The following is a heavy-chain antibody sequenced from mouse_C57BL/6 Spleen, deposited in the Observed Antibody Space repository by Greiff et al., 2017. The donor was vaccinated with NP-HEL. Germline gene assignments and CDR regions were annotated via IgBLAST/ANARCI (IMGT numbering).Heavy chain of an antibody. D-gene: IGHD2-1*01. CDR1: GFTFSDYG. V-gene: IGHV5-17*01. CDR2: ISSGSSTI. CDR3: ATTDPDY. Sequence: VQLKDSGGGLVKPGGSLKLSCAASGFTFSDYGMHWVRQAPEKGLEWVAYISSGSSTIYYADTVKGRFTISRDNAKNTLFLQMTSLRSEDTAMYYCATTDPDYWGQGTTLTVAS. J-gene: IGHJ2*01.